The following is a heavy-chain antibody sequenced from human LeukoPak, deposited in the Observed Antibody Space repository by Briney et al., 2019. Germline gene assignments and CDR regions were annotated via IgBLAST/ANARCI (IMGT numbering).Heavy chain of an antibody. Sequence: PGGSLRLSCAASGFTVSSYWMSWVRQAPGKGLEWVANIKQDGSEKYYVDSVKGRFTISRDNAKNSLYLQMNSLRAEDTAVYYCARGLAAAGTNDYWGQGTLVTVSS. CDR3: ARGLAAAGTNDY. CDR1: GFTVSSYW. J-gene: IGHJ4*02. CDR2: IKQDGSEK. V-gene: IGHV3-7*03. D-gene: IGHD6-13*01.